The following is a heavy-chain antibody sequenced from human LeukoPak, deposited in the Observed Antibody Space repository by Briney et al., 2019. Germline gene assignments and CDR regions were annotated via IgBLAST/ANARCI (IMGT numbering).Heavy chain of an antibody. V-gene: IGHV4-61*02. Sequence: PSETLSLTCAVSGGSISSGSYYWSWIRQPAGKGLEWIGRIYTSGSTNYNPSLKSRVTISVDTSKNQFSLKLSSVAAADTAVYYCARGGRWLQSPLDYWGQGTLVTVSS. CDR1: GGSISSGSYY. CDR2: IYTSGST. CDR3: ARGGRWLQSPLDY. J-gene: IGHJ4*02. D-gene: IGHD5-24*01.